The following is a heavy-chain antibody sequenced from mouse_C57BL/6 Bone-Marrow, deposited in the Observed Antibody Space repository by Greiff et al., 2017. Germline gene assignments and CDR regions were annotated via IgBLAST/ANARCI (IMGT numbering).Heavy chain of an antibody. D-gene: IGHD1-1*01. CDR1: GYTFTSYW. CDR2: IAPNSGGT. V-gene: IGHV1-72*01. CDR3: ARSYYYGSSYWYFDV. J-gene: IGHJ1*03. Sequence: QVQLKQPGAELVKPGASVKLSCKASGYTFTSYWMHWVKQRPGRGLEWIGRIAPNSGGTKYNEKFKSKATLTVDKPSSTAYMQLSSLTSEDSAVYYCARSYYYGSSYWYFDVWGTGTTVTVSS.